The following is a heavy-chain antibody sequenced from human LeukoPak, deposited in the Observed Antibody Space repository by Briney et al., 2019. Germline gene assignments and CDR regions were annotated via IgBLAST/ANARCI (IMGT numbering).Heavy chain of an antibody. CDR3: ARDTYYGSESYYNDY. CDR1: GYTFTGYY. V-gene: IGHV1-2*02. D-gene: IGHD3-10*01. J-gene: IGHJ4*02. CDR2: INPNSGGT. Sequence: ASVKVSCKASGYTFTGYYMHWVRQAPGQGLEWTGWINPNSGGTNYAQKFQGRVTMTRDTSISTAYMDLSRLRSDDTAVYYCARDTYYGSESYYNDYWGQGTLVTVSS.